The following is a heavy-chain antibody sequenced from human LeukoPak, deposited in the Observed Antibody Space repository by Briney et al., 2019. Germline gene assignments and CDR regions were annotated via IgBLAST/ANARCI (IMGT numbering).Heavy chain of an antibody. V-gene: IGHV1-69*01. J-gene: IGHJ6*02. Sequence: SVKVSCKASGGTFSSYAISWVRQAPGQGLEWMGGIIPIFGTANYAQKFQGRVTITADESTSTAYMELSSLRSEDTAVYYCASSIAVAGTAVYYYYGMDVWGQGTTVTVSS. CDR1: GGTFSSYA. D-gene: IGHD6-19*01. CDR3: ASSIAVAGTAVYYYYGMDV. CDR2: IIPIFGTA.